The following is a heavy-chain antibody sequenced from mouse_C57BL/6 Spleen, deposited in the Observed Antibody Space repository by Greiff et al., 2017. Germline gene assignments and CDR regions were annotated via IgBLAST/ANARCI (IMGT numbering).Heavy chain of an antibody. J-gene: IGHJ2*01. CDR2: ISSGGSYT. V-gene: IGHV5-6*01. CDR1: GFTFSSYG. D-gene: IGHD4-1*01. Sequence: EVQLQESGGDLVKPGGSLKLSCAASGFTFSSYGMSWVRQTPDKRLEWVATISSGGSYTYYPDSVKGRFTISRDNAKKTLYLQMSSLKSEDTAMYYGARLGRGGYFDYWGQGTTLTVSS. CDR3: ARLGRGGYFDY.